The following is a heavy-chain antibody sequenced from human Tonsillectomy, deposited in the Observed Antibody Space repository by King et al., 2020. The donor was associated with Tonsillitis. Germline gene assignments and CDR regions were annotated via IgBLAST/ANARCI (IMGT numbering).Heavy chain of an antibody. CDR3: ARDDLYDDLTWGPGCDPPRPTPLAPLPSGSPPAANLVRLGCFQNTPFHTNSATVV. CDR2: IYYSGST. Sequence: VQLQESGPGLVKPSETLSLTCTVSGGSISSYYWSWIRQPPGKGLEWIGYIYYSGSTNYNPSLKSRVTISVDTSKNQFSLKLSSVTAADTAVYYCARDDLYDDLTWGPGCDPPRPTPLAPLPSGSPPAANLVRLGCFQNTPFHTNSATVVW. V-gene: IGHV4-59*01. CDR1: GGSISSYY. J-gene: IGHJ3*01. D-gene: IGHD3-10*01.